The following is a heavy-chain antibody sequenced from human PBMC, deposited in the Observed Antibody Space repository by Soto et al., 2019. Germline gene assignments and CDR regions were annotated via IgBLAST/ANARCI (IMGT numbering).Heavy chain of an antibody. V-gene: IGHV1-3*01. CDR3: ECDFFYHIRSGSPSPYFDF. D-gene: IGHD3-3*01. CDR1: GFTFTNCV. Sequence: ASVKVSCKTSGFTFTNCVLCLVRQAPGQRLEWVGWIHAGNGNTESSEKFQGRVALTTDTSASTAYMELSSLRSEDTALYYCECDFFYHIRSGSPSPYFDFWGRGSLVTVHS. CDR2: IHAGNGNT. J-gene: IGHJ4*02.